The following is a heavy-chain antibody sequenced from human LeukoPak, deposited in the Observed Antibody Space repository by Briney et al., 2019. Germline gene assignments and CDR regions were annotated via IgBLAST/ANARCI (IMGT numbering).Heavy chain of an antibody. D-gene: IGHD3-16*01. CDR1: GFTFSSYS. Sequence: PGGSLRLSCAASGFTFSSYSMNWVRQAPGKGLEWVSSISSSSSYIHYADSVKGRFTISRDNAKNSLYLQMNSLRAEDTAVYYCARESIIYYYGMDVWGKGTTVTVSS. V-gene: IGHV3-21*01. CDR2: ISSSSSYI. J-gene: IGHJ6*04. CDR3: ARESIIYYYGMDV.